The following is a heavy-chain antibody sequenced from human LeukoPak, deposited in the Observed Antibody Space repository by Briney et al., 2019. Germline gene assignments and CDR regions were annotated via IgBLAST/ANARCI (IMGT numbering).Heavy chain of an antibody. CDR2: IYTSGST. Sequence: SETLSLTCTVSGGSISSYYWSWIRQPAGKGLEWIGRIYTSGSTNYNPSLKSRVTMSVDTSKNQFSLKLSSVTAADTAVHYCARAYSSGSYYGMDVWGQGTTVTVSS. D-gene: IGHD6-19*01. J-gene: IGHJ6*02. V-gene: IGHV4-4*07. CDR3: ARAYSSGSYYGMDV. CDR1: GGSISSYY.